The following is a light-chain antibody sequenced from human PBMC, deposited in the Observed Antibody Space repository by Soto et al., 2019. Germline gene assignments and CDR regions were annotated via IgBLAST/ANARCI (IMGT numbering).Light chain of an antibody. CDR2: EGS. J-gene: IGLJ1*01. V-gene: IGLV2-23*01. CDR3: SSYAGSRNYV. Sequence: QSVLTQPASVSGSPGQSITISCTGTSSDVGSYNLVSWYQQHPGKAPKLMIYEGSKRPSGVSNRFSGSKSDNTASLTISGLQAEDEADYYCSSYAGSRNYVFGTGTKLTVL. CDR1: SSDVGSYNL.